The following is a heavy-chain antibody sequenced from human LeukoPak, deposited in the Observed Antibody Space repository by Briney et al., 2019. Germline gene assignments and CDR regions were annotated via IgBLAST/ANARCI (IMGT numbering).Heavy chain of an antibody. CDR2: INPSGGST. CDR1: GYTFTSYY. D-gene: IGHD6-19*01. CDR3: ARDLTLVTVAGTPRPYYFDY. J-gene: IGHJ4*02. V-gene: IGHV1-46*01. Sequence: ASVTVSCTASGYTFTSYYMHWVRQAPGQGLEWMGIINPSGGSTSYAQKFQGRVTMTRDTSTSTVYMELSSLRSEDTAVYYCARDLTLVTVAGTPRPYYFDYWGQGTLVTVSS.